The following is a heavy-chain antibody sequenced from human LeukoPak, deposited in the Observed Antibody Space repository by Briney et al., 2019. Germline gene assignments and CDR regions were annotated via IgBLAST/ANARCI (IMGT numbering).Heavy chain of an antibody. CDR1: GFTLSSYW. CDR2: IKQDGSEK. J-gene: IGHJ4*02. CDR3: GSPRRGY. V-gene: IGHV3-7*01. Sequence: GGSLRLSCAASGFTLSSYWMSWVRQAPGKGLEWVANIKQDGSEKYYVDSVKGRFTISRDNAKNSLYLQMNSLRAEDTAVYFCGSPRRGYWGQGTLVTVSS.